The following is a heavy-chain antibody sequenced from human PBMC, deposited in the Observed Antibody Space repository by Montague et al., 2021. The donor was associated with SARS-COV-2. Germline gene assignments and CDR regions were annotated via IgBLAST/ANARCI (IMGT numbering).Heavy chain of an antibody. D-gene: IGHD5-18*01. Sequence: CAISGDSVSSNSAAWSWIRQSPSRGLEWLGRTYYRSKWYNDYAVSVRSRITINPDTSKNQFSLQLNSVTPEDTAVYYCARDTRIQLWFDRDYYYGMDVWGQGTTVTVSS. J-gene: IGHJ6*02. CDR2: TYYRSKWYN. CDR3: ARDTRIQLWFDRDYYYGMDV. V-gene: IGHV6-1*01. CDR1: GDSVSSNSAA.